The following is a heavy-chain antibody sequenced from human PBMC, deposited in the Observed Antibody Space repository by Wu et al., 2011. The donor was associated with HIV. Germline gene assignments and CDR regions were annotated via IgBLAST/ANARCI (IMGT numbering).Heavy chain of an antibody. V-gene: IGHV1-69*15. Sequence: QVQLVQSGAEVKTPGSSVKVSCKASGGTFSYYAINWVRQAPGQGLEWMGRIIPVFGTTNYAQKFQGRVTITADESTNTAYMELSGLRSEDTAVYYCVRGYCSGDNCYLPFDVFDIWGQGTMVTVSS. D-gene: IGHD2-15*01. CDR1: GGTFSYYA. J-gene: IGHJ3*02. CDR2: IIPVFGTT. CDR3: VRGYCSGDNCYLPFDVFDI.